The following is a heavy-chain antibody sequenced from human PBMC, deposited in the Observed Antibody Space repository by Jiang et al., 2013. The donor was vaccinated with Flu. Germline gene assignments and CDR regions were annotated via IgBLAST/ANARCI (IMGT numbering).Heavy chain of an antibody. Sequence: VQLLESGGGVVQPGRSLRLSCAASGFNSGFTFSDYAIHWVRQAPGKGLEWVTVISFDGDTKYYADSVRGRFTISRDNSKNTVYLQMNGLRPEDSAVYYCAKDMTVYCGGDCQLFDYVGQGTLVTVSS. CDR1: GFNSGFTFSDYA. V-gene: IGHV3-30*18. J-gene: IGHJ4*02. CDR3: AKDMTVYCGGDCQLFDY. CDR2: ISFDGDTK. D-gene: IGHD2-21*01.